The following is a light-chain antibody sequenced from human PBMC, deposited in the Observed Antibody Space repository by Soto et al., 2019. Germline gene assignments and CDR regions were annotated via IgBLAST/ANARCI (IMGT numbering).Light chain of an antibody. V-gene: IGLV2-14*01. CDR2: EVS. CDR1: SSDVGGYNY. CDR3: SSYTSSSTHWV. J-gene: IGLJ3*02. Sequence: QSVLTQPASVSGSPGQSITISCTGTSSDVGGYNYVSWYQQHPGKAPKLMIYEVSNRPSGVSSRFSGSKSGNTASLTISGLQDEDEADYYCSSYTSSSTHWVFGGGTQLTVL.